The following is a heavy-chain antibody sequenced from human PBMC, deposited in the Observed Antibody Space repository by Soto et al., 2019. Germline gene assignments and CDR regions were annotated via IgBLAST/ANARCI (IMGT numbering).Heavy chain of an antibody. D-gene: IGHD3-3*01. CDR3: AKIYTWNEWQGGSDY. V-gene: IGHV1-2*02. J-gene: IGHJ4*02. CDR2: INPNTGVT. Sequence: QVHLEQSGAEVKKAGASVKISCKASGYSFAAYYINWVRHVSGQGLEWMGWINPNTGVTEYAQKFQGRVTLTRDTSIKTAYLELTSLRSDDTAVYYCAKIYTWNEWQGGSDYWGQGTLLTVSS. CDR1: GYSFAAYY.